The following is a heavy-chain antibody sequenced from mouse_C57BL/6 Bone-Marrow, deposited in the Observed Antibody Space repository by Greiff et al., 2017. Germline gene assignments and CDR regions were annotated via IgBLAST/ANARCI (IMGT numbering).Heavy chain of an antibody. CDR1: GYPFTTYP. CDR2: FHPSNDDT. Sequence: VQLQQSGAELVKPGASVKMSCKASGYPFTTYPIEWMKQNHGKSLEWIGNFHPSNDDTKYNDKFKGKATLTVEKYSSTVYLELSRLTSDDSAVYYCARQVWLLNPYFDVWGTGTTVTVSS. D-gene: IGHD2-3*01. J-gene: IGHJ1*03. CDR3: ARQVWLLNPYFDV. V-gene: IGHV1-47*01.